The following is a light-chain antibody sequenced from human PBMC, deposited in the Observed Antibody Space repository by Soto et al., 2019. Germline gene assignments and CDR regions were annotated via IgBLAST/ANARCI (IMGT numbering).Light chain of an antibody. CDR1: PSVSRN. CDR2: RAH. Sequence: ETLMTQSPATLSVSPGERATLFFRASPSVSRNVAWYQQKPGQAPRLLIYRAHSRSTGIPDRFSGSGSGTEFTLTISSVQSEDFEVYSCHQFNDWPPGTFGQGTKVDIK. J-gene: IGKJ1*01. CDR3: HQFNDWPPGT. V-gene: IGKV3-15*01.